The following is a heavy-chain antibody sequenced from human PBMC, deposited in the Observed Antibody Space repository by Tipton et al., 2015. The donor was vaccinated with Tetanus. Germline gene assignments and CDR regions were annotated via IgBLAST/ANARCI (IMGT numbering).Heavy chain of an antibody. Sequence: QSGAEVKKPGSSVKVSCKASGGTFSNYAISWVRQAPGQGLEWMGMIVPLFGSAYYAQKFQDRVTITADKSASTAYLDLRSLKSDDTAVYYCATVGAGLRRREGPLDSWGQGTMVTVSS. J-gene: IGHJ3*02. D-gene: IGHD1-1*01. CDR3: ATVGAGLRRREGPLDS. V-gene: IGHV1-69*06. CDR2: IVPLFGSA. CDR1: GGTFSNYA.